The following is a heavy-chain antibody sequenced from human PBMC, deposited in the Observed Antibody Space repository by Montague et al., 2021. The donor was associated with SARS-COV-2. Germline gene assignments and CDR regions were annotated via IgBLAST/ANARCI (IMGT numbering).Heavy chain of an antibody. V-gene: IGHV4-39*07. J-gene: IGHJ4*02. CDR2: INHSGST. D-gene: IGHD3-10*01. CDR1: GGSISSSSYY. Sequence: SETLSLTCTVSGGSISSSSYYWGWIRQAPGKGLEWIGEINHSGSTNYNPSLKSRVTMSVDTSKNQFSPKLSSVTAADTAVYYCARGARQGYGFRLGSFDYWGQGTLVTVSS. CDR3: ARGARQGYGFRLGSFDY.